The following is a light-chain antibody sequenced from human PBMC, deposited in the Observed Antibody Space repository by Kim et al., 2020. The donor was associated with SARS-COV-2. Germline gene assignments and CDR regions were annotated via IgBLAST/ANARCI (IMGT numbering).Light chain of an antibody. J-gene: IGKJ1*01. CDR1: QSVSSD. CDR2: DAS. CDR3: QQYNNWWT. Sequence: ETVMTQSPGTLSVSPGERATLSCRASQSVSSDLAWYQQKPGQAPRLLIYDASTRATGIPARFSGSGSGTEFTLTISSLQSEDFAIYYCQQYNNWWTFGQGTTVDIK. V-gene: IGKV3-15*01.